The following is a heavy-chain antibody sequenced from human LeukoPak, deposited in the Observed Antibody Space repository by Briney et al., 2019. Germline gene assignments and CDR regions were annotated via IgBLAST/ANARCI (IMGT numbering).Heavy chain of an antibody. J-gene: IGHJ3*02. Sequence: GGSLRLSCAASGFTFDDYAMHWVRQAPGKGLEWVSGISWNSGSIGYADSVKGRFTISRDNAENSLYLQMNSLRAEDTAVYYCARDQTPSFGTGDAFDIWGQGTMVTVSS. CDR3: ARDQTPSFGTGDAFDI. V-gene: IGHV3-9*01. CDR2: ISWNSGSI. CDR1: GFTFDDYA. D-gene: IGHD3/OR15-3a*01.